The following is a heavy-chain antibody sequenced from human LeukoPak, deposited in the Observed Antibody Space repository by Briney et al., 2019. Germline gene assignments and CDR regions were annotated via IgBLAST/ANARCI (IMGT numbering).Heavy chain of an antibody. V-gene: IGHV1-46*01. CDR2: VNPTSGTT. D-gene: IGHD6-13*01. CDR1: GYTFTSYY. Sequence: ASVKVSCKASGYTFTSYYMHWVRQAPGQGLEWMGIVNPTSGTTTYAQKFQGRVTMTRDTSTSTVYMELSRLISEDTAVYYCARDYTGGGSSWSDNWFDPWGQGTLVTVSS. CDR3: ARDYTGGGSSWSDNWFDP. J-gene: IGHJ5*02.